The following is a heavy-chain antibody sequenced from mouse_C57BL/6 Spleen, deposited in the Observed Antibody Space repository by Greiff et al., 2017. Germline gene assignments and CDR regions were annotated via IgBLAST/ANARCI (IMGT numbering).Heavy chain of an antibody. CDR1: GYTFTSYW. CDR2: IYPTSGRT. Sequence: QVQLQQPGAELVKPGASVKMSCKASGYTFTSYWITWVKQRPGQGLEWIGDIYPTSGRTNYNEKFKDKATLTADKSSSTVYMELSRLTSEDSAVYFCARHEDLSLYAMDYWGQGTSVTVSS. D-gene: IGHD5-2*01. V-gene: IGHV1-55*01. J-gene: IGHJ4*01. CDR3: ARHEDLSLYAMDY.